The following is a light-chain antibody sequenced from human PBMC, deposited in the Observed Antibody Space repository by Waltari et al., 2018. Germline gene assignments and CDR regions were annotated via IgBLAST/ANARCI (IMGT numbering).Light chain of an antibody. V-gene: IGKV4-1*01. CDR3: QQYYSTPPT. CDR2: WAS. J-gene: IGKJ5*01. Sequence: ERATINCKSSQSVLYSSNNKNYLAWYQQKPGQPPKLLIYWASTRESGVPDRFSGSGSGTDFTLTISSLQAEDVAVYYCQQYYSTPPTFGQGTRLEIK. CDR1: QSVLYSSNNKNY.